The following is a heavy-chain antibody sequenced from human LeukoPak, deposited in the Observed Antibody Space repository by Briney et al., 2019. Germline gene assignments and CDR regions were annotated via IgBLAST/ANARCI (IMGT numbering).Heavy chain of an antibody. D-gene: IGHD3-22*01. V-gene: IGHV3-48*04. CDR2: ISSSSSSI. Sequence: GGSLGLSCAASGFTFSIYNMNWVRQAPGKGLEWVSYISSSSSSIYYADSVKGRFTISRDNAKNSLYLQVNSLRAEDTAVYYCATVRGGYYGDYWGQGTLVTVSS. CDR1: GFTFSIYN. CDR3: ATVRGGYYGDY. J-gene: IGHJ4*02.